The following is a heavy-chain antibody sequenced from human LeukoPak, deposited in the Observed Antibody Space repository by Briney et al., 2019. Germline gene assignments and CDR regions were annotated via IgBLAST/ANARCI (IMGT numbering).Heavy chain of an antibody. CDR2: IYYRGST. D-gene: IGHD1-26*01. Sequence: PSETLSLTCTVSGGSISSSSYYWGWIRQPPGKGLEWIGSIYYRGSTYYNPSLKSRVTISIDTSKNQFSLKVRSVTAADTAVYYCARSGSVGANWAFDIWGQGTMVTVSS. V-gene: IGHV4-39*07. CDR3: ARSGSVGANWAFDI. CDR1: GGSISSSSYY. J-gene: IGHJ3*02.